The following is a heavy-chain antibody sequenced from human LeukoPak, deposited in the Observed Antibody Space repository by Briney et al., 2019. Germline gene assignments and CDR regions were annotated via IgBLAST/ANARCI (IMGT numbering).Heavy chain of an antibody. D-gene: IGHD2-2*01. CDR2: IYHSGST. J-gene: IGHJ1*01. CDR1: GYSISRGYY. Sequence: PSETLSLTCAVSGYSISRGYYWGWIRQPPGKGLEWIGRIYHSGSTHYNPSPKSRVTISVDTSKNQSSLKLNSVTAADTAVYYCARLYCSSSCWGGVAEYFQHWGQGTLVTVSS. V-gene: IGHV4-38-2*01. CDR3: ARLYCSSSCWGGVAEYFQH.